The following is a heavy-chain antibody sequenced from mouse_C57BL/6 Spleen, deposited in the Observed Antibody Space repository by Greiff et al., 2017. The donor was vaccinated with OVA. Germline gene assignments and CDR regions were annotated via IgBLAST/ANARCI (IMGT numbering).Heavy chain of an antibody. CDR3: ARWVYDYLPAFAY. Sequence: EVQLQQSGPVLVKPGASVKMSCKASGYTFTDYYMNRVKQSPGKSLEWIGVINPYNGGTSYNQKFKGKATLTVDKSSSTAYMELNSLTSEDSAVYYCARWVYDYLPAFAYWGQGTLVTVSA. J-gene: IGHJ3*01. D-gene: IGHD2-4*01. CDR2: INPYNGGT. V-gene: IGHV1-19*01. CDR1: GYTFTDYY.